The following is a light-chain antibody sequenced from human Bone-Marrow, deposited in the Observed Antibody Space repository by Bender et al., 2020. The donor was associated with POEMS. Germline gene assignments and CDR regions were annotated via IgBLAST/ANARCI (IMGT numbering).Light chain of an antibody. J-gene: IGLJ3*02. CDR2: TNN. CDR1: SSNIGSNS. Sequence: QSVLTQPPSASGTPGQRVTISCSGSSSNIGSNSVNWYQHLPGTAPKLLVYTNNQRPSAVPDRFSASTSGTSASLAISGLQSEDESYYYCSTWDDRLNAWLFGGGTKLTVL. CDR3: STWDDRLNAWL. V-gene: IGLV1-44*01.